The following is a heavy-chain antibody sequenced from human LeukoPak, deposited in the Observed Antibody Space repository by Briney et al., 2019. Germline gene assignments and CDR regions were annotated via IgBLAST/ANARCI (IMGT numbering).Heavy chain of an antibody. V-gene: IGHV3-74*01. Sequence: PGGSLRLSCAASGFTFSSYWMHWVRQAPGKGLVWVSRINSDGSSTNYADSVKGRFTISRDNAKNTLYLQMNSLRAEDTAVYYCARAQWLDSFDYWGQGTLVTVSS. D-gene: IGHD6-19*01. CDR3: ARAQWLDSFDY. CDR2: INSDGSST. J-gene: IGHJ4*02. CDR1: GFTFSSYW.